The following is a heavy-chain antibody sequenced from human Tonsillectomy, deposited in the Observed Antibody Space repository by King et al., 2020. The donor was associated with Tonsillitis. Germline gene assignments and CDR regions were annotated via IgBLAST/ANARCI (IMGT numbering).Heavy chain of an antibody. CDR3: ARLQVRGGHWFDP. V-gene: IGHV4-59*01. CDR2: MYYSGST. D-gene: IGHD3-10*01. Sequence: VQLQESGPGLVKPSETLSLTCTVSGGSISNNYWSWIRQPPGKGLEWIGDMYYSGSTKYNPSLKSRVTISVDTSKNQFSLKVRSVTAADTAVYYCARLQVRGGHWFDPWGQGNLVTVSS. J-gene: IGHJ5*02. CDR1: GGSISNNY.